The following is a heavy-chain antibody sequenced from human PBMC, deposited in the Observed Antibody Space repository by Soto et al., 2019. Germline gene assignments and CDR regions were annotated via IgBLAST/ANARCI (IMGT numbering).Heavy chain of an antibody. V-gene: IGHV3-30*18. Sequence: PGGSLRLSCAASGFTFRDYGMHWVRQAPGKGLEWLAVLSYDGSYKNSADSVKGRFTISRDNSKNTLFLQMNNLRAEDTALYYCAKDDDYRDPTPHNIDDWGQGTLVTVSS. CDR2: LSYDGSYK. CDR1: GFTFRDYG. J-gene: IGHJ4*02. D-gene: IGHD4-17*01. CDR3: AKDDDYRDPTPHNIDD.